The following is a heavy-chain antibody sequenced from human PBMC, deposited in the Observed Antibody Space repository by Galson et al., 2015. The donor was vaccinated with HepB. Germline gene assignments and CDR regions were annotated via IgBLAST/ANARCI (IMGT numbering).Heavy chain of an antibody. CDR2: ISGSGANT. CDR1: GFSFTNYA. D-gene: IGHD3-3*01. Sequence: SLRLSCAASGFSFTNYAMTWVRQTPGKGLEWVSSISGSGANTKYADSVEGRFTISRDNSRNTLYLHMNSLRADDTAVYYCTKGPMEWGTIYMDVCGKGTAVTVSS. CDR3: TKGPMEWGTIYMDV. V-gene: IGHV3-23*01. J-gene: IGHJ6*04.